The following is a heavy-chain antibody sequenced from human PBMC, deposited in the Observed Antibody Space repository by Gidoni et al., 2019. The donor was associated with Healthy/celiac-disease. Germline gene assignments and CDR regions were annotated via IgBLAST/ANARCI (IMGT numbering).Heavy chain of an antibody. Sequence: QVQLQESGPGLVKPSQTLSLTCTVSGGSISSGSYYWSWIRQPAGKGLEWIGRIYTSGSTNYNPSLKSRVTMSVDTSKNQFSLKLSSVTAADTAVYYCAGDPGIAAAGTNRFDPWGQGTLVTVSS. V-gene: IGHV4-61*02. CDR3: AGDPGIAAAGTNRFDP. D-gene: IGHD6-13*01. CDR1: GGSISSGSYY. CDR2: IYTSGST. J-gene: IGHJ5*02.